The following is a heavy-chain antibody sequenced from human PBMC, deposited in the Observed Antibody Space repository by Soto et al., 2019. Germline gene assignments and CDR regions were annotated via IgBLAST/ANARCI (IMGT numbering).Heavy chain of an antibody. V-gene: IGHV1-69*13. CDR1: GGTFSSYA. D-gene: IGHD3-16*01. J-gene: IGHJ6*02. CDR2: IIPIFGTA. Sequence: SVKVSCKASGGTFSSYAISWVRQAPGQGLEWMGGIIPIFGTANYAQKFQGRVTITADESTSTAYMELSSLRSEDTAVYYCARGVLGGQLVDYYYGMDVWGQGTTVTVSS. CDR3: ARGVLGGQLVDYYYGMDV.